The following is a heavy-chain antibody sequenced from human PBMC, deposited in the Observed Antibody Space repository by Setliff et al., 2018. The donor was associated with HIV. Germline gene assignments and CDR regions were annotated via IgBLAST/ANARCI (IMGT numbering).Heavy chain of an antibody. CDR2: ISNDATQT. J-gene: IGHJ5*02. CDR3: AGGSGSYPKPFDP. D-gene: IGHD3-10*01. CDR1: GFQFTSFV. Sequence: GGSLRLSCSASGFQFTSFVFHWVRQAPGKGLEWVAVISNDATQTYYADSVRGRFTISRDSSRNTLYLQLTSLRVEDTAVYHCAGGSGSYPKPFDPWGQGTLVTVSS. V-gene: IGHV3-30*14.